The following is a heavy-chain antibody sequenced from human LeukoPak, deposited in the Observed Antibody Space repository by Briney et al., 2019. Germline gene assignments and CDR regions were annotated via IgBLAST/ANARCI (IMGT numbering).Heavy chain of an antibody. CDR1: GDSVSSNNAA. J-gene: IGHJ4*02. D-gene: IGHD3-10*01. CDR3: ARENTLVRGTRNPFDY. V-gene: IGHV6-1*01. Sequence: SQTLSLTCAISGDSVSSNNAAWNWIRQSPSRGLEWLGRTFYRSKWYYDSAVSVKSRITINPDTSKNQFSLQLNSVTPEDTAVYYCARENTLVRGTRNPFDYWGRGTLVTVSS. CDR2: TFYRSKWYY.